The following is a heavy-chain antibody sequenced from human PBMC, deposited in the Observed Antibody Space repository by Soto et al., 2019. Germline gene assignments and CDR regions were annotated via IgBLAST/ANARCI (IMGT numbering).Heavy chain of an antibody. J-gene: IGHJ4*02. CDR3: ARVYCSGGGCYSIDY. CDR1: GGTFSSYA. Sequence: GASVKVSCKASGGTFSSYAISWVRQAPGQGLEWMGGIIPIFGTANYAQKFQGRVTITADESTSTAYMELSSLRSEDTAVYYCARVYCSGGGCYSIDYWGQGTLVTVSS. V-gene: IGHV1-69*13. CDR2: IIPIFGTA. D-gene: IGHD2-15*01.